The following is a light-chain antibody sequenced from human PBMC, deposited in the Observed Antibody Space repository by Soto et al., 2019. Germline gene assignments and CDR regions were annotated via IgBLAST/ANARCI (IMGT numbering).Light chain of an antibody. V-gene: IGKV3-20*01. Sequence: EIVLTQSPGSLSLSPGERATLSCRASQSVSSSSLAWYQQKPGQAPRFLIYGASNRATGIPDRFSGSGSGTDFTLTISRLEPEDFAVYYCQQYGNAPLTFGGGTKVDIK. CDR1: QSVSSSS. CDR2: GAS. J-gene: IGKJ4*01. CDR3: QQYGNAPLT.